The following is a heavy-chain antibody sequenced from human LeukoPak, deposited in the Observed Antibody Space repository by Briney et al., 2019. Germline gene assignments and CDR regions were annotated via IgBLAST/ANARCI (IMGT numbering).Heavy chain of an antibody. CDR1: GGSVSSGSYY. Sequence: PSETLSLTCTVSGGSVSSGSYYWSWIRQPPGKGLEWIGYIYYRGSTNYNPSLKSRVTISVDTSKNQFSLKLSSVTAADTAVYYCASYYYGLDVWGQGTTVTVSS. V-gene: IGHV4-61*01. CDR2: IYYRGST. CDR3: ASYYYGLDV. J-gene: IGHJ6*02.